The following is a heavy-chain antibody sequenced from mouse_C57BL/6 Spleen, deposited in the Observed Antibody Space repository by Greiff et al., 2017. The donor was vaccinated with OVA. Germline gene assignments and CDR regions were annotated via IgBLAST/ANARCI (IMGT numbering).Heavy chain of an antibody. D-gene: IGHD2-1*01. J-gene: IGHJ3*01. Sequence: QVQLKESGPGLVAPSQSLSITCTVSGFSLTSYGVDWVRQPPGTGLEWLGVIWGGGSTNYNSALMSRLSISKDNSKSQVFLKMNSLQTDDTAMYYCATYGNYEGFAYWGQGTLVTVSA. CDR1: GFSLTSYG. CDR2: IWGGGST. CDR3: ATYGNYEGFAY. V-gene: IGHV2-9*01.